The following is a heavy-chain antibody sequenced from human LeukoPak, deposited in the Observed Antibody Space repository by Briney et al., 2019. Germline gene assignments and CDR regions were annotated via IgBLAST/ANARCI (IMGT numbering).Heavy chain of an antibody. CDR1: GGSISSYY. D-gene: IGHD5-18*01. Sequence: SETLSLTCTVSGGSISSYYWSWIRQPPGKGLEWIGYIYYSGSTNYNPSLKSRVTISVDTSKNQFSLKLSSVTAADTAVYYCARYSYGNWYFDLWGRGTLVTVSS. V-gene: IGHV4-59*01. J-gene: IGHJ2*01. CDR2: IYYSGST. CDR3: ARYSYGNWYFDL.